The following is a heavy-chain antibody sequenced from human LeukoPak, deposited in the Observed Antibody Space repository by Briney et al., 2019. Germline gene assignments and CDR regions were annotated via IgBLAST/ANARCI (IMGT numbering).Heavy chain of an antibody. CDR1: GFTVSSNY. CDR3: ARDEGSGSYGFGHWFDP. CDR2: IYSGGST. J-gene: IGHJ5*02. Sequence: GGSLRLSCAASGFTVSSNYMSWVRQAPGKGLEWVSVIYSGGSTYYADSVKGRFTISRDNSKNTLYLQMNSLRAEDTAVYYCARDEGSGSYGFGHWFDPWGQGTLVTVSS. D-gene: IGHD3-10*01. V-gene: IGHV3-66*01.